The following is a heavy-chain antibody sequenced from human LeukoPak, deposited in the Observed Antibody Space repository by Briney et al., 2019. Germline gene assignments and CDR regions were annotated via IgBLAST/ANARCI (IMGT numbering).Heavy chain of an antibody. V-gene: IGHV4-39*01. D-gene: IGHD6-6*01. Sequence: SETLSLTCTVSGGSIRSSSYYWGWIRQPPGKGLEWIGSIYYSGSTYYNPSLKSRVTISVDTSKNQFSLKLSSVTAADTAVYYCARQGQLVGYYYYYMDVWGKGTTVTVSS. CDR2: IYYSGST. CDR1: GGSIRSSSYY. J-gene: IGHJ6*03. CDR3: ARQGQLVGYYYYYMDV.